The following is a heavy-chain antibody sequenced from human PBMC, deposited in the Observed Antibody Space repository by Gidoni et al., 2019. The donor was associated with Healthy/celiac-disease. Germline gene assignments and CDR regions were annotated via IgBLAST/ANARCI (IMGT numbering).Heavy chain of an antibody. J-gene: IGHJ3*02. Sequence: QVQLVQSVAEVRKPGSAVKVACTASVGTFSSYAISWVRQAPGQGLEWMGGIIPIFGTANYEQKFQGRVTITADESTSTAYMELSSLRSEDTAVYYCARWRGHNAFDIWGQGTMVTVSS. CDR1: VGTFSSYA. D-gene: IGHD3-3*01. CDR3: ARWRGHNAFDI. V-gene: IGHV1-69*01. CDR2: IIPIFGTA.